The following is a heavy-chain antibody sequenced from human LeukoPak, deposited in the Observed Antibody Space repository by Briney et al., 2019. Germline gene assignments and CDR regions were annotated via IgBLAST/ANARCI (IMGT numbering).Heavy chain of an antibody. D-gene: IGHD2-8*01. Sequence: ASVKVSCKASGFTFTRYSITWVRQAPGKGHEWMGWISDYNGNTNYAQKYQGRVTMTTDTSTRTAYMELRILRSDDTAVYYCARVVRSDSFDYDYYYAMDVWGQGTTVTVSS. J-gene: IGHJ6*02. CDR3: ARVVRSDSFDYDYYYAMDV. CDR1: GFTFTRYS. V-gene: IGHV1-18*01. CDR2: ISDYNGNT.